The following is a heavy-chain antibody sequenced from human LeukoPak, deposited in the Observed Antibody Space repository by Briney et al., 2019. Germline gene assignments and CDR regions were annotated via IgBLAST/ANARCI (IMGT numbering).Heavy chain of an antibody. CDR1: GFTFRSYS. CDR2: ISSSSSYI. V-gene: IGHV3-21*01. CDR3: ARDSRGDDAFDI. J-gene: IGHJ3*02. Sequence: GGSLRLSCAASGFTFRSYSMNWVRQAPGKGLEWVSSISSSSSYIYYADSVKGRFTISRDNDKNSLYLQMNSLRAEDTAVYYCARDSRGDDAFDIWGQGTMVTVSS. D-gene: IGHD2-15*01.